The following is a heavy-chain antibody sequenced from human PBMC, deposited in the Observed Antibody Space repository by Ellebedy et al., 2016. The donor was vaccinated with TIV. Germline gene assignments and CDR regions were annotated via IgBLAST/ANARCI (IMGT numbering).Heavy chain of an antibody. CDR1: GFTFSASA. CDR2: INQDGTYQ. J-gene: IGHJ5*01. CDR3: ARGWHWLES. V-gene: IGHV3-7*04. Sequence: PGGSLRLSCAGSGFTFSASAMTWVRQAPGRGLEWVANINQDGTYQSSVDSVRGRFTISRDNAKKSLYLQMSSLRADDTALYYCARGWHWLESWGQGTLVTVSS.